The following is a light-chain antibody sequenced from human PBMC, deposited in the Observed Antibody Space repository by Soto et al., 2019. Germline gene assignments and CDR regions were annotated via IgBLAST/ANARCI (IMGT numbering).Light chain of an antibody. CDR2: DVS. J-gene: IGLJ1*01. Sequence: LTQPASGSGSPGQSITIACTGTSSDFGGYNYVSWYQQHPGKAPKLMIYDVSNRPSGVSNRFSGSKSGNTASLTISGLQAEDEADYYCSSYTSSSTLDVFGTGNKVTVL. CDR3: SSYTSSSTLDV. CDR1: SSDFGGYNY. V-gene: IGLV2-14*01.